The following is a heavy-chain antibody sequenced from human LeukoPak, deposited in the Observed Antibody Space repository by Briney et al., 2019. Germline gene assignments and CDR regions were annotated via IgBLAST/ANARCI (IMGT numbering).Heavy chain of an antibody. Sequence: PGKSLRPSCAASGFTFSRYAVHWVRQAPGKGLEWVAVISFDGNSQYYADSVKGRFIISRDNSKNTMYLRMNSLRDEDTAVYYCASGDTGTRSHFDYWGQGILVTVSS. D-gene: IGHD1-26*01. CDR3: ASGDTGTRSHFDY. J-gene: IGHJ4*02. V-gene: IGHV3-30-3*01. CDR2: ISFDGNSQ. CDR1: GFTFSRYA.